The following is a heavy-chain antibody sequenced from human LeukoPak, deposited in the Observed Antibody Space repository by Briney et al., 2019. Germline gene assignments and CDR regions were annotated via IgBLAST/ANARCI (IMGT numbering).Heavy chain of an antibody. CDR1: GFTFSSYS. Sequence: GGSLRLSCAASGFTFSSYSMNWVRQAPDKGLEWVAFIRCDGRRKYYADSVKGRFTISRDNSKNTLYLQMNSLRAEDTAMYYCAKVSLNMVNDAFDIWGQGTMVSVSS. D-gene: IGHD4/OR15-4a*01. CDR2: IRCDGRRK. J-gene: IGHJ3*02. CDR3: AKVSLNMVNDAFDI. V-gene: IGHV3-30*02.